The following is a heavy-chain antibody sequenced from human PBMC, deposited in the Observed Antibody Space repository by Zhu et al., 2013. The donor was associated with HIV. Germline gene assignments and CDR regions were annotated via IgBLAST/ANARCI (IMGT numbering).Heavy chain of an antibody. D-gene: IGHD6-13*01. Sequence: QVQLQQWGAGLLKPSEALSLTCAVYGGSFSGYYWSWIRQPPGKGLEWIGEINHSGSTNYNPSLKSRVTISVDTSKNQFSLKLSSVTAADTAVYYCARLGQQRGLDYFDYWGQGTLVTVSS. CDR1: GGSFSGYY. V-gene: IGHV4-34*01. CDR2: INHSGST. CDR3: ARLGQQRGLDYFDY. J-gene: IGHJ4*02.